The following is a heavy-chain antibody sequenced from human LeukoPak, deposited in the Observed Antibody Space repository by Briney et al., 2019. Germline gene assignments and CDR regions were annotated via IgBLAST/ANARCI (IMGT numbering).Heavy chain of an antibody. V-gene: IGHV1-69*06. D-gene: IGHD3-3*01. CDR2: IIPIFGTA. CDR1: GGTFSSYA. Sequence: GASVKVSCKASGGTFSSYAISWVRQAPGQGLEWMGGIIPIFGTANYAQKFQGRVTITADKSTSTAYMELSSLRSEDTAVYYCARDRGHTYYDFWSGYLSDARGNWFDPWGQGTLVTVSS. J-gene: IGHJ5*02. CDR3: ARDRGHTYYDFWSGYLSDARGNWFDP.